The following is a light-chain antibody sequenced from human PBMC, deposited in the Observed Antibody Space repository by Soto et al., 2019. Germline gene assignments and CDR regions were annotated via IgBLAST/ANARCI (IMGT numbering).Light chain of an antibody. CDR2: DAS. CDR3: QHRSIWPVS. J-gene: IGKJ5*01. Sequence: ESVLTQSPATLSLSPGERATLSCRASQSVRSYLAWYQQKPGQAPRLLIFDASNRATGITASFSGSGSGTDFTLTISSLEPEDFAVYYCQHRSIWPVSFGQGTRLEIK. CDR1: QSVRSY. V-gene: IGKV3-11*01.